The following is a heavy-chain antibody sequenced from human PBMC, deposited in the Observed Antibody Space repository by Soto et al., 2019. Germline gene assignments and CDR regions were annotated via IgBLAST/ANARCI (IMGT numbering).Heavy chain of an antibody. D-gene: IGHD3-10*01. CDR3: ARDLVRLWFGELLSYYYYYGMDV. Sequence: SVKVSCKASGGTFSSYAISWVRQAPGQELEWMGGIIPIFGTANYAQKFQGRVTITADESTSTAYMELSSLRSEDTAVYYCARDLVRLWFGELLSYYYYYGMDVWGQGTTVTVSS. J-gene: IGHJ6*02. CDR1: GGTFSSYA. V-gene: IGHV1-69*13. CDR2: IIPIFGTA.